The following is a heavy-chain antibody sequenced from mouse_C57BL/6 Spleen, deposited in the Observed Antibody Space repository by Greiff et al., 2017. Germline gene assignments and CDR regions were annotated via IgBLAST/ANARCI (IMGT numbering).Heavy chain of an antibody. D-gene: IGHD1-1*01. CDR1: GYTFTDYN. CDR3: ARRGYGSSYRFAY. J-gene: IGHJ3*01. CDR2: INPNNGGT. Sequence: VQLQQSGPELVKPGASVKIPCKASGYTFTDYNMDWVKQSHGKSLEWIGDINPNNGGTIYNQKFKGKATLTVDKSSSTAYMELRSLRSEDTAVYYCARRGYGSSYRFAYWGQGTLVTVSA. V-gene: IGHV1-18*01.